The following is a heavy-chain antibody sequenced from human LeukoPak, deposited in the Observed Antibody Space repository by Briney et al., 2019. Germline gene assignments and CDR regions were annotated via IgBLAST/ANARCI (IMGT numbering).Heavy chain of an antibody. Sequence: PGGSLRLSCAASGFTFSSYAMHWVRQAPGKGLEWVAVISYDGGNKYYADSVKGRFTISRDNSKNTLYLQMNSLRAEDTAVYYCARQMGEYYYDSSGYFAPFDYWGQGTLVTVSS. D-gene: IGHD3-22*01. CDR3: ARQMGEYYYDSSGYFAPFDY. J-gene: IGHJ4*02. CDR1: GFTFSSYA. V-gene: IGHV3-30*04. CDR2: ISYDGGNK.